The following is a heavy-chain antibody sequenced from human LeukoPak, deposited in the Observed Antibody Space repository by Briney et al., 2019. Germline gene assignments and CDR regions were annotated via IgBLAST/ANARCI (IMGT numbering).Heavy chain of an antibody. J-gene: IGHJ4*02. CDR3: ARVGLDRRGYSGYESFDY. CDR1: GFTFSTYY. CDR2: ISTSSSYT. Sequence: PGGSLRLSCAASGFTFSTYYMTWVRQAPGKGLEWVSSISTSSSYTYYADSLKGRFTISRDNAKKSLYLQINSLRADDTAVYYCARVGLDRRGYSGYESFDYWGQGTLVTVSS. D-gene: IGHD5-12*01. V-gene: IGHV3-21*01.